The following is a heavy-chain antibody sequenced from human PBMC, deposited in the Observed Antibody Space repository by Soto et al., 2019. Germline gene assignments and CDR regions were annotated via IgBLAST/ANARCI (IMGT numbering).Heavy chain of an antibody. Sequence: QVQLVQSGAEVKKPGSSVKVSCKASGGTFSSYAISWVRQAPGQWLEWMGGIIPIFGTANYAQKFQGRVTITADESTSTAYMELSSLRSEDTAVYYCASSYGDYSFGAFDIWGQGTMVTVSS. J-gene: IGHJ3*02. CDR3: ASSYGDYSFGAFDI. CDR2: IIPIFGTA. D-gene: IGHD4-17*01. CDR1: GGTFSSYA. V-gene: IGHV1-69*01.